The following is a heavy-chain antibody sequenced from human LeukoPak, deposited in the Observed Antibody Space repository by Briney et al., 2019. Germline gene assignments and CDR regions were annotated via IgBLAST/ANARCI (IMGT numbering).Heavy chain of an antibody. CDR3: ASTSRGYSYGGDAFDI. V-gene: IGHV1-69*04. CDR2: IIPIFGIA. J-gene: IGHJ3*02. CDR1: GGTFSSYA. Sequence: SVKVSCKASGGTFSSYAISWVRQAPGQGLEWMGRIIPIFGIANYAQKFQGRVTITADKSTSTAYMELSSLRSEDTAVYYCASTSRGYSYGGDAFDIWGQGTMVTVSS. D-gene: IGHD5-18*01.